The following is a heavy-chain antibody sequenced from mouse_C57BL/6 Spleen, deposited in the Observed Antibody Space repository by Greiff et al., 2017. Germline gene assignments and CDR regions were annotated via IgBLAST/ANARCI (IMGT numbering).Heavy chain of an antibody. CDR2: IYPRSGNT. D-gene: IGHD1-1*01. CDR1: GYTFTSYG. V-gene: IGHV1-81*01. J-gene: IGHJ1*03. Sequence: VQLQQSGAELARPGASVKLSCKASGYTFTSYGISWVKQRTGQGLEWIGEIYPRSGNTYYNEKFKGKATLTADKSSSTAYMELRSLTSEDSAVYFCARSGITTDWYFDVWGTGTTVTVSS. CDR3: ARSGITTDWYFDV.